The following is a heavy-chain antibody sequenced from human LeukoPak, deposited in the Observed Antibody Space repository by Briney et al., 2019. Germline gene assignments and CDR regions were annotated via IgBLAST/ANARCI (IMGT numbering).Heavy chain of an antibody. V-gene: IGHV4-39*07. CDR1: GGSISSSSYY. Sequence: SETLSLTCTVSGGSISSSSYYWGWIRQPPGKGLEWIGSIYYSGTAYYNPSLKSRVTISVDTSKNQFSVKLSSVTAADTAVYYCARVGCSGGSCYRSRGAFDIWGQGTMVTVSS. D-gene: IGHD2-15*01. J-gene: IGHJ3*02. CDR3: ARVGCSGGSCYRSRGAFDI. CDR2: IYYSGTA.